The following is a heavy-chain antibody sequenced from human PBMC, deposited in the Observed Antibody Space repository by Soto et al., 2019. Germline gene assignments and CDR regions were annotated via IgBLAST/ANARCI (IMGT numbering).Heavy chain of an antibody. V-gene: IGHV1-46*01. D-gene: IGHD3-10*01. CDR3: PRDIFLGGFGESNSLDP. Sequence: GASVKVSCKASGYTFSSYYIHWVRQAPGQGLEWMGLFNPSSGTTNYAQNFQGRLTMTSDTSTSTVYMEVGSLRFEDSAVYYCPRDIFLGGFGESNSLDPWG. J-gene: IGHJ5*02. CDR2: FNPSSGTT. CDR1: GYTFSSYY.